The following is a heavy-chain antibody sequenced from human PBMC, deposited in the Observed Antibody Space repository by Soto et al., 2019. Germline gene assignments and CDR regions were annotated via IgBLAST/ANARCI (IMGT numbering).Heavy chain of an antibody. CDR2: INPSGGST. V-gene: IGHV1-46*01. CDR3: ARDPPPNSNYYYYGMDV. CDR1: GYTFTSYY. Sequence: GASVKVSCKASGYTFTSYYMHWVRQAPGRGLEWMGIINPSGGSTSYAQKFQGRVTMTRDTSTSTVYMELSSLRSEDTAVYYCARDPPPNSNYYYYGMDVWGQGTTVTVSS. J-gene: IGHJ6*02. D-gene: IGHD7-27*01.